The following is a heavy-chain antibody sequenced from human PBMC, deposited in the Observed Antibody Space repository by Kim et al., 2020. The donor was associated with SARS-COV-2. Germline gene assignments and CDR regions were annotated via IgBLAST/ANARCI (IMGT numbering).Heavy chain of an antibody. J-gene: IGHJ5*02. D-gene: IGHD3-16*01. V-gene: IGHV4-39*01. Sequence: SETLSLTCTVSGGSISSSSYYWGWIRQPPGKGLEWIGSIYYSGSTYYNPSLKSRVTISVDTSKNQFSLKLSSVTAADTAVYYCARLLEGAHIRFDPWGQGTLVTVSS. CDR2: IYYSGST. CDR3: ARLLEGAHIRFDP. CDR1: GGSISSSSYY.